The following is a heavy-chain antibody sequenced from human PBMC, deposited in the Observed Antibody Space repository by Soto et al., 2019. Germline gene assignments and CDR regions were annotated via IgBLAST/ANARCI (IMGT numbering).Heavy chain of an antibody. D-gene: IGHD4-17*01. CDR3: AVTTVTIDY. CDR2: ISSNGGST. Sequence: PGGSLRLSCAASGFTFSSYAMHWVRQAPGKGLEYVSAISSNGGSTYYANSVKGRFTISRDNSKNTLYLQMGSLRAEDMAVYYCAVTTVTIDYWGQGTLVTVSS. J-gene: IGHJ4*02. V-gene: IGHV3-64*01. CDR1: GFTFSSYA.